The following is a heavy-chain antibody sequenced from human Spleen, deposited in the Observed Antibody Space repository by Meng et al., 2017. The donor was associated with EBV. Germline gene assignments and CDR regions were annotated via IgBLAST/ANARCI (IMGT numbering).Heavy chain of an antibody. V-gene: IGHV2-5*02. Sequence: QLTCTGARPPLVRPTQTLTVTCTFSGFSLNSRGVAVGWVRQPPGKALEWLAMIFWDDDERYTTSLNSRLTITKDTSRNRVVLTMTNMAPVDTATYFCTHSVSTVTHFDFWGQGILVTVSS. CDR3: THSVSTVTHFDF. D-gene: IGHD4-17*01. CDR2: IFWDDDE. CDR1: GFSLNSRGVA. J-gene: IGHJ4*02.